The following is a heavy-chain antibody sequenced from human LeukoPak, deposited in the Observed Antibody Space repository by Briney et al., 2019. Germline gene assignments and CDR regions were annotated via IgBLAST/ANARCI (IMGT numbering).Heavy chain of an antibody. Sequence: SETLSLTCTVSGASISSYYWSWIRQPPGKGLEWIGYIYYSGSTNYNPPLQSRVTISIDTSKNQFSLKLSSVTAADTAVYYCARSIYSGTSNFDYWGQGTLVTVSS. CDR3: ARSIYSGTSNFDY. CDR1: GASISSYY. D-gene: IGHD1-26*01. CDR2: IYYSGST. J-gene: IGHJ4*02. V-gene: IGHV4-59*01.